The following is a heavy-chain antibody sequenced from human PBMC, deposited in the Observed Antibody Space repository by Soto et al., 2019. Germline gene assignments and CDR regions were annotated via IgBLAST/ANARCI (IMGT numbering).Heavy chain of an antibody. J-gene: IGHJ4*02. CDR1: GGSVSSSGYY. CDR3: ARQWDY. CDR2: MYYSGST. Sequence: SETLSLTCTVSGGSVSSSGYYWGWIRQPPGRGLEWIATMYYSGSTQYNPSLKSRVTISVDTSKNQFSLKVSSVTAADTAVYYCARQWDYWGQGTLVTVSS. V-gene: IGHV4-39*01.